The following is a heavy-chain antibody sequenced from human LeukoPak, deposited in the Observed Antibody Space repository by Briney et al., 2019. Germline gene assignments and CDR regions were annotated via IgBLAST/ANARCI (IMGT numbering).Heavy chain of an antibody. V-gene: IGHV3-30*02. Sequence: GGSLRLSCAASGFTFSSYGMHWVRQAPDKGLEWVAFIRYDGSNKYYVDSVKGRFSISRDNSRKTLYLQMNSLRAEDTAVYYCAKDGYNNGWDYYYMDVWGKGTTVTISS. D-gene: IGHD6-19*01. CDR1: GFTFSSYG. CDR2: IRYDGSNK. J-gene: IGHJ6*03. CDR3: AKDGYNNGWDYYYMDV.